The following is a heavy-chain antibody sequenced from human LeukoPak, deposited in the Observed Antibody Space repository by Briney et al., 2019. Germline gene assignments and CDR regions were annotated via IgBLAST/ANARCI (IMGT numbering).Heavy chain of an antibody. CDR2: ITPNSGGT. D-gene: IGHD3-10*01. J-gene: IGHJ5*02. Sequence: ASVNVSCTPSGYTSTGYYMHWVRQAPGQGLEWMGWITPNSGGTNYAQKFQGRVTMTRDTSISTAYMELSRLRSDDTAVYYCARVEVLLWFGELDRFDPWGQGTLVTVSS. CDR3: ARVEVLLWFGELDRFDP. V-gene: IGHV1-2*02. CDR1: GYTSTGYY.